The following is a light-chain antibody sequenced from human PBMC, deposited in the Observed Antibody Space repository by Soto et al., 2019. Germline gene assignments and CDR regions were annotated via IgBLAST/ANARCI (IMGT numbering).Light chain of an antibody. CDR3: QQYNNWWT. J-gene: IGKJ1*01. V-gene: IGKV3-15*01. CDR2: GAS. Sequence: EIVMTQSPATLSVSPGERATLSCRASQSVSSNLAWYQQKPGQAPRLLIYGASTRATGSPARFSGSGSGTDFTLAISSLQSEDFAVYYCQQYNNWWTFGEGTKVEIK. CDR1: QSVSSN.